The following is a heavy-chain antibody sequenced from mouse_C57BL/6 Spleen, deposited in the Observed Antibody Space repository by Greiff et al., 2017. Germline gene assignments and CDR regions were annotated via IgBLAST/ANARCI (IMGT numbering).Heavy chain of an antibody. CDR2: IYPRDGST. Sequence: VQLQQSGPELVKPGASAKLSCKASGYTFTSYDINWVKQRPGQGLAWIGWIYPRDGSTKYNEKFKGKATLTVDTSSSTAYMELHSLTSEDSAVYFCARGDYSNCREVGCFDDWGQGTTLTVSS. D-gene: IGHD2-5*01. V-gene: IGHV1-85*01. J-gene: IGHJ2*01. CDR1: GYTFTSYD. CDR3: ARGDYSNCREVGCFDD.